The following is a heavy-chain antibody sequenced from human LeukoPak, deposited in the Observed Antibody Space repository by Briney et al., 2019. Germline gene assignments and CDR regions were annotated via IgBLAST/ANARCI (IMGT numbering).Heavy chain of an antibody. CDR2: INPNSGGT. Sequence: GASVKVSCKASGYTFTGYYMHWVRQAPGQGLEWMGWINPNSGGTNYAQKFQGRVTVTRDASISTAYLELSGLRSDDTAVYYCARERTSIALKIMIIFDSWGQGTLITVSS. V-gene: IGHV1-2*02. D-gene: IGHD3-16*01. CDR1: GYTFTGYY. CDR3: ARERTSIALKIMIIFDS. J-gene: IGHJ5*01.